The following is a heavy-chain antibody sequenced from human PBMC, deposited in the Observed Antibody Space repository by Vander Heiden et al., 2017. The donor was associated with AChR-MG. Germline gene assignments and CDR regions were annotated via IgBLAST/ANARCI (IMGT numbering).Heavy chain of an antibody. V-gene: IGHV4-38-2*01. CDR3: ARTDYYGSENWFDP. D-gene: IGHD3-10*01. J-gene: IGHJ5*02. CDR2: IYHSGST. CDR1: GYSISSGYY. Sequence: QVQLQESGPGLVKPSETLSLTCAVSGYSISSGYYWGWIRQPPGKGLEWIGSIYHSGSTYYNPSLKSRVTISVDTSKNQFSLKLSSVTAADTAVYYCARTDYYGSENWFDPWGQGNLVTVSS.